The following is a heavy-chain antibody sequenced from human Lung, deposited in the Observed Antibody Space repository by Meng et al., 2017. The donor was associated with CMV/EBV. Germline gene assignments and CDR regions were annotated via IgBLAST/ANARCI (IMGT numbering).Heavy chain of an antibody. CDR2: IWFDGSSK. V-gene: IGHV3-30*02. D-gene: IGHD1-1*01. CDR3: AKDGKSGGYFDY. Sequence: VQLVECGGGVVQPGGFLRLSCGASGLSTYGMHWVRQVPGKGLEWVAFIWFDGSSKYYADSVKGRFSISRDNSKNTLYLQMNSLRPEDTGVYYCAKDGKSGGYFDYWGQGTLVTVSS. J-gene: IGHJ4*02. CDR1: GLSTYG.